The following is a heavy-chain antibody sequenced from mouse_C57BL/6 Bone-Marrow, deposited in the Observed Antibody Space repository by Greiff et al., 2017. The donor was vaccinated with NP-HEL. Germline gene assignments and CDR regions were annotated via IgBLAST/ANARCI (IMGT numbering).Heavy chain of an antibody. V-gene: IGHV5-6*02. D-gene: IGHD1-1*01. CDR1: GFTFSSYG. J-gene: IGHJ2*01. Sequence: EVKLMESGGDLVKPGGSLKLSCAASGFTFSSYGMSWVRQTPDKRLEWVATISSGGSYTYYPDSVKGRFTISRDNAKNTLYLQMSSLKSEDTAMYYCARRGNYYGSSYNFDYWGQGTTLTVSS. CDR3: ARRGNYYGSSYNFDY. CDR2: ISSGGSYT.